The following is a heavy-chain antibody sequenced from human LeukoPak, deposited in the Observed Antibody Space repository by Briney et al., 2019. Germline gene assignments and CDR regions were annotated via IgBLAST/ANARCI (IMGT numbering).Heavy chain of an antibody. CDR2: INPNSGGT. J-gene: IGHJ6*03. Sequence: GASVKVSCKASGYTFTGYYMHWVRQAPGQGLEWMGWINPNSGGTNYAQKFQGRVTMTRDTSISTAYMELSRLRSDDTAVYYCARGSHYDFWSGYYYYYYCMDVWGKGTTVTVSS. CDR3: ARGSHYDFWSGYYYYYYCMDV. D-gene: IGHD3-3*01. CDR1: GYTFTGYY. V-gene: IGHV1-2*02.